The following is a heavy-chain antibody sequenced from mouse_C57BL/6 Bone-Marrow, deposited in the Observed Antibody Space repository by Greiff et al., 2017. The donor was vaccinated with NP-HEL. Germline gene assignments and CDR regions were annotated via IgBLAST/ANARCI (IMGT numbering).Heavy chain of an antibody. CDR3: ASSLSLLRRAMGY. CDR2: IHPNSGST. CDR1: GYTFTSYW. D-gene: IGHD1-1*01. V-gene: IGHV1-64*01. Sequence: QVQLQQPGAELVKPGASVKLSCTASGYTFTSYWMHWVKQRPGQGLEWIGMIHPNSGSTNYNEKFKGQATLTVDKSSGTAYMQLNSLTSEDSAVDYCASSLSLLRRAMGYWGQGTSVTVST. J-gene: IGHJ4*01.